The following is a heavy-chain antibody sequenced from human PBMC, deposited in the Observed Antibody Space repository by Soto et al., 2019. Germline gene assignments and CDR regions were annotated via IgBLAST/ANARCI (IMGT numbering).Heavy chain of an antibody. CDR3: ARVSGQYCSGGSCYFLRPAVNWFDP. J-gene: IGHJ5*02. CDR2: INHSGST. D-gene: IGHD2-15*01. Sequence: SETLSVTCGVYGGSCSGYYWSWIRQPPGKGLEWIGEINHSGSTNYNPSLKSRVTISVDTSKNQFSLKLSSVTAADTAVYYCARVSGQYCSGGSCYFLRPAVNWFDPWGQGTLVTVSS. V-gene: IGHV4-34*01. CDR1: GGSCSGYY.